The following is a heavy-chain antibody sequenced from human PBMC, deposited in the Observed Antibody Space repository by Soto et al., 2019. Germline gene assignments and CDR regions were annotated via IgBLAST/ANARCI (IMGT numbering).Heavy chain of an antibody. CDR2: TIPALGKT. Sequence: SVQVSCKTSGANFKKNVFTWVRQAPGQGREWMGGTIPALGKTHYIEKFQGRVTITVNDATRTVYMEVRDLTSEDTAIYYCARGPFRPSAMDVWGQGTTVTVSS. D-gene: IGHD3-10*01. V-gene: IGHV1-69*01. J-gene: IGHJ6*02. CDR3: ARGPFRPSAMDV. CDR1: GANFKKNV.